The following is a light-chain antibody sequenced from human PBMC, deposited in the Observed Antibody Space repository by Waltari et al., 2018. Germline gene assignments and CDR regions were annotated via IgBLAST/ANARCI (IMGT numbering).Light chain of an antibody. Sequence: DIVMTQSPDSLAVSLGERVTINCKSSQSVLYSSNSQNYLAWYQQKPGQPPKLLIHGASTRATGIPARFRGSGSGTDFTLIIDSLESEDFAVYYCQQYNNWPPLTFGGGTKVEIK. V-gene: IGKV4-1*01. CDR3: QQYNNWPPLT. J-gene: IGKJ4*01. CDR2: GAS. CDR1: QSVLYSSNSQNY.